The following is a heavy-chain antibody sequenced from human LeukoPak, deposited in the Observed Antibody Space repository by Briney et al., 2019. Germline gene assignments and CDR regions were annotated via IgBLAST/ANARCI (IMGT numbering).Heavy chain of an antibody. CDR2: IYHSGST. J-gene: IGHJ4*02. Sequence: SETLSLTYTVSGYSISSGYYWGWIRQPPGKGLEWIGSIYHSGSTYYNPSLKSRVTISLDTSKNQFSLKLSSVSAEDTTLYYCARERLGGSYYRPVEYWGQGTLVTVSS. CDR3: ARERLGGSYYRPVEY. CDR1: GYSISSGYY. D-gene: IGHD1-26*01. V-gene: IGHV4-38-2*02.